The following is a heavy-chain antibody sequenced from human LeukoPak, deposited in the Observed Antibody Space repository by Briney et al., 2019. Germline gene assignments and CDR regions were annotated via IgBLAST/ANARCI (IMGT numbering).Heavy chain of an antibody. CDR1: GYTFTSYA. CDR2: INAGNGNT. CDR3: AREGYYGSGSSLNWFDP. Sequence: ASVKVSCKASGYTFTSYAMHWVRQAPGQRLEWMGWINAGNGNTKYSQKFQGRVTITRDTSASTAYMELSSLRSEDTAVYYCAREGYYGSGSSLNWFDPWGQGTLVTVSS. J-gene: IGHJ5*02. V-gene: IGHV1-3*01. D-gene: IGHD3-10*01.